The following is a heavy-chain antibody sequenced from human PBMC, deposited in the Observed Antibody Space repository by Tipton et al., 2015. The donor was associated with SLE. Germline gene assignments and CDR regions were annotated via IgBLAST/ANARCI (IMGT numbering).Heavy chain of an antibody. D-gene: IGHD6-13*01. CDR1: GGSISSYY. J-gene: IGHJ5*02. V-gene: IGHV4-59*08. CDR3: ARGYVAAAGTWFDP. Sequence: TLSLTCTVSGGSISSYYWSWIRQPPGKGLEWIGYIYYSGSTNYNPSLKSRVTISVDTSKNQFSLKLSSVTAADTAVYYCARGYVAAAGTWFDPWGQGTLVTVSS. CDR2: IYYSGST.